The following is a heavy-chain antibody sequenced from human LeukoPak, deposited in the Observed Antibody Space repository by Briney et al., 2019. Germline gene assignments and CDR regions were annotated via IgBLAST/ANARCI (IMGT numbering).Heavy chain of an antibody. CDR2: ISYDGSNK. Sequence: GGSLRLSCAASGFTFSSYGMHWVRQAPGKGLEWVAVISYDGSNKYYADSVKGRFTISRDNSENTLYLQMNSLRAEDTAVYYCAKVSLEWSYYYGMDVWGQGTTVTVSS. CDR1: GFTFSSYG. V-gene: IGHV3-30*18. CDR3: AKVSLEWSYYYGMDV. D-gene: IGHD3-3*01. J-gene: IGHJ6*02.